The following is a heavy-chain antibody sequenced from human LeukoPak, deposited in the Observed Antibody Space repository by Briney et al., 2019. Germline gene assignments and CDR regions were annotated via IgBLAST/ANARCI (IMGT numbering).Heavy chain of an antibody. CDR1: GFTVSSYA. V-gene: IGHV3-48*04. Sequence: GGSLRLSCAASGFTVSSYAMSWVRQAPGKGLEWVSYISSSGSTIYYADSVKGRFTISRDNAKNSLYLQMNSLRAEDTAVYYCARGYVDTVNHPVDYWGQGTLVTVSS. CDR2: ISSSGSTI. CDR3: ARGYVDTVNHPVDY. J-gene: IGHJ4*02. D-gene: IGHD5-18*01.